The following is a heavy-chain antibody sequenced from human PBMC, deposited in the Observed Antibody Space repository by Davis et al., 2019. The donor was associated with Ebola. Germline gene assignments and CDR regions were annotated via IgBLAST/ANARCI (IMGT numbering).Heavy chain of an antibody. V-gene: IGHV3-23*01. CDR3: AKRSTYYYGSGSYLDY. J-gene: IGHJ4*02. Sequence: GGSLRLSCAASGFTFSNYAMSWVRQAPGEGLEWVSGISGSGDSTYYADSVKGRFTISRDNSTNTLYLQMNSLRAEDTAVYYCAKRSTYYYGSGSYLDYWGQGTLVTVSS. CDR2: ISGSGDST. D-gene: IGHD3-10*01. CDR1: GFTFSNYA.